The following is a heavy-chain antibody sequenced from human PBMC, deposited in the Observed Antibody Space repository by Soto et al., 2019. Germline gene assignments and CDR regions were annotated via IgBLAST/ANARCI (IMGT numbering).Heavy chain of an antibody. Sequence: SVKVSCKASGGAFSSYAISWGRQAPGQGLEWMGVIIPIFGTANYAQKFQGRVTITADESTSTAYMELSSLRSEDTAVYYCARRGYYYEGFDPWGQGTLVTVSS. J-gene: IGHJ5*02. D-gene: IGHD3-22*01. CDR1: GGAFSSYA. V-gene: IGHV1-69*13. CDR2: IIPIFGTA. CDR3: ARRGYYYEGFDP.